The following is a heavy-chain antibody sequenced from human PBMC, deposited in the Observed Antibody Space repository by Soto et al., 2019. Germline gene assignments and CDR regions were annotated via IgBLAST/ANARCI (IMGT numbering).Heavy chain of an antibody. D-gene: IGHD2-2*01. CDR1: GYTFTNYY. Sequence: QVQLVQSGAEVKNPGASVKVSCKASGYTFTNYYIHWVRQAPGQGLEWMAIINPNGGSTNYAQEFQGRVTLARDTFTNTVYMELSSLISEDTAIYYCARGLPAGDYWGQGTLVTVSS. CDR3: ARGLPAGDY. CDR2: INPNGGST. V-gene: IGHV1-46*01. J-gene: IGHJ4*02.